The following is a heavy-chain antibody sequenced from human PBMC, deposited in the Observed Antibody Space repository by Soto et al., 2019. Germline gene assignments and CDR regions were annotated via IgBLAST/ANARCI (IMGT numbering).Heavy chain of an antibody. V-gene: IGHV4-31*03. CDR2: IYYSGST. J-gene: IGHJ4*02. Sequence: SETLSLTCTVSGGSISSGGYYWSRIRQHPGKGLEWIGYIYYSGSTYYNPSLKSRVTISVDTSKNQFSLKLSSVTAADTAVYYCARDSLIAAAAGDWGQGTLVTVSS. CDR1: GGSISSGGYY. CDR3: ARDSLIAAAAGD. D-gene: IGHD6-13*01.